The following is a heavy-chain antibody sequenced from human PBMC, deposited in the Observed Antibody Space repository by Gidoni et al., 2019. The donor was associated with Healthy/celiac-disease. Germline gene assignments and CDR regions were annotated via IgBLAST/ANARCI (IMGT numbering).Heavy chain of an antibody. CDR2: ISYDGSNK. V-gene: IGHV3-30*18. D-gene: IGHD6-13*01. CDR1: AFTFSSYG. CDR3: AKDWLAAAGCGMDV. Sequence: QVQLVESGGGVVQPGRSLRLSCAASAFTFSSYGMHWVRQAPGKGLEWVAVISYDGSNKYYADSVKGRFTISRDNSKNTLYLQMNSLRAEDTAVYYCAKDWLAAAGCGMDVWGQGTTVTVSS. J-gene: IGHJ6*02.